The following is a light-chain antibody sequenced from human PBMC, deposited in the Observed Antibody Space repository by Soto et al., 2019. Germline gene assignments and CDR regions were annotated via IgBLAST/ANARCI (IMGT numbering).Light chain of an antibody. CDR2: QVS. CDR3: MQGAHWPWT. V-gene: IGKV2-30*01. CDR1: QSPVYSDGVTY. J-gene: IGKJ1*01. Sequence: DVVMTQSPLSLPVTLGQPASISCKSSQSPVYSDGVTYLNWFQQRPGQSPRRLIYQVSNRDSGVPDRFSGSGSGTDFTLKISRVEAEDVGVYYCMQGAHWPWTFGQVTKLEIK.